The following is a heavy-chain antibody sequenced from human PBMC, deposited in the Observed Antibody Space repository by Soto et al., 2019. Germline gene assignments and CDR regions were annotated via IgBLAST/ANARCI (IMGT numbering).Heavy chain of an antibody. CDR3: ARDQGYDFWSGYLGSN. J-gene: IGHJ4*02. CDR1: GSTFSSYS. D-gene: IGHD3-3*01. Sequence: GSLRLSCAASGSTFSSYSMNWVRQAPGKGLEWVSYISSSSSTIYYADSVKGRFTISRDNAKNSLYLQMNSLRDEDTAVYYCARDQGYDFWSGYLGSNWGQGTLVTVSS. CDR2: ISSSSSTI. V-gene: IGHV3-48*02.